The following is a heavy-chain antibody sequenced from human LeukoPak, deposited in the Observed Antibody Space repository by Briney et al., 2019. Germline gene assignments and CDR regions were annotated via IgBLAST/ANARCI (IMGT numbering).Heavy chain of an antibody. CDR1: GFTFSNYW. D-gene: IGHD2-2*01. CDR2: INSDGSST. Sequence: PGGSLRLSCAASGFTFSNYWMHWVRQAPGKGLVWVSRINSDGSSTSYADSVKGRFTISRDNSKNTLYLQMNSLRAEDTAVYYCAKDQSTLGFDYWGQGTLVTVSS. J-gene: IGHJ4*02. CDR3: AKDQSTLGFDY. V-gene: IGHV3-74*01.